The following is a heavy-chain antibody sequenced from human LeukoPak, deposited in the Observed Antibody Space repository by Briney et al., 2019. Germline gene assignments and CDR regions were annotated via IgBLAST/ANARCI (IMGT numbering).Heavy chain of an antibody. CDR2: VYYSGST. J-gene: IGHJ4*02. Sequence: SETLSLTCTVSGASVSSESYYWNWIRQPPGKGLEWIGYVYYSGSTNYNPSLKSRVTISIDRSKNQFSLKLSSVTAADTAVYYCARAVAGTYDCWGQGTLVTVSS. CDR3: ARAVAGTYDC. V-gene: IGHV4-61*01. CDR1: GASVSSESYY. D-gene: IGHD6-19*01.